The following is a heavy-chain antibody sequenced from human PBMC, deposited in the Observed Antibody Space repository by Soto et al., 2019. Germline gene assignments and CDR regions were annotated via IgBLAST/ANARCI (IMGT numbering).Heavy chain of an antibody. CDR3: ARLPHSPEYYDFWSGSRNYYGMDV. CDR2: IWYDGSNK. CDR1: GFTFISYG. Sequence: LRLSCAASGFTFISYGMHWVRQAPGKGLEWVAVIWYDGSNKYYADSVKGRFTISRDNSKNTLYLQMNSLRAEDTAVYYCARLPHSPEYYDFWSGSRNYYGMDVWGQGTTVTVSS. V-gene: IGHV3-33*01. D-gene: IGHD3-3*01. J-gene: IGHJ6*02.